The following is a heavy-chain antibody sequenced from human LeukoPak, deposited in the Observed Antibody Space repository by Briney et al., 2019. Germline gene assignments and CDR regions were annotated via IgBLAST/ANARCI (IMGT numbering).Heavy chain of an antibody. CDR1: GYTFTGYY. CDR3: ARGGCGGDCYSYYYYYGMDV. V-gene: IGHV1-2*06. J-gene: IGHJ6*02. Sequence: ASVKVSCKASGYTFTGYYMHWVRQAPGQGLEWMGRINPNSGGTNYAQKFQGRVTMTRDTSISTAYMELSRLRSDDTAVYYCARGGCGGDCYSYYYYYGMDVWGQGTTVTVSS. CDR2: INPNSGGT. D-gene: IGHD2-21*02.